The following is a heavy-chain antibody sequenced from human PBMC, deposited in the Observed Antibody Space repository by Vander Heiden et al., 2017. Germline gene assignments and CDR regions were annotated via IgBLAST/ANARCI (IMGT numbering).Heavy chain of an antibody. Sequence: QVQLVQSGAEVKKPGASVKVSCKVSGYPLRELSKHWVRQAPGKGLEWMGGFDPEDGETIYAQKFQGRVTMTEDTSTDTAYMELSSLRSEDTAVYYCATRGGHSGSYYLDYWGQGTLVTVSS. CDR2: FDPEDGET. J-gene: IGHJ4*02. V-gene: IGHV1-24*01. D-gene: IGHD1-26*01. CDR1: GYPLRELS. CDR3: ATRGGHSGSYYLDY.